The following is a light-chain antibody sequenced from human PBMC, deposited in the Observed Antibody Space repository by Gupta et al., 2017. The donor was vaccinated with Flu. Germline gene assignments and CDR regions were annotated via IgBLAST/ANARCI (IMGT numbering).Light chain of an antibody. CDR1: QSVSSN. CDR3: QQYNNWPPFT. Sequence: EIVMTQSPATLSLSPGERATLSCRASQSVSSNLAWYQQKPGQAPRLLIYGASTRATGIPARFSGSGSGTEFTLTISSLQSEDFAVYYCQQYNNWPPFTFGHGTKVDIK. J-gene: IGKJ3*01. V-gene: IGKV3-15*01. CDR2: GAS.